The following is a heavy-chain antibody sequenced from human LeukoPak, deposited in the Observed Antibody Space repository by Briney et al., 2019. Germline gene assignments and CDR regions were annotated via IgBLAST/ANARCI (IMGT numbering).Heavy chain of an antibody. CDR1: GYTFTSYG. CDR3: ARGCGSTSCYLLDY. V-gene: IGHV1-18*01. D-gene: IGHD2-2*01. CDR2: ISGYNGNT. J-gene: IGHJ4*02. Sequence: GASVKVSCKASGYTFTSYGISWVRQAPGQGLEWMGWISGYNGNTNYAQKFQGRVTMTTDTSTSTAYMELWSLRSDDTAFYYCARGCGSTSCYLLDYWGQGTLVTVSS.